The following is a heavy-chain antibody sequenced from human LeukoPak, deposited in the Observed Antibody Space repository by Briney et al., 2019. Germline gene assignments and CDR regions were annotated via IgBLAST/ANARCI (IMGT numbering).Heavy chain of an antibody. D-gene: IGHD3-10*01. CDR2: ISSSGGST. Sequence: PGGSLRLSCAASGFTFSSYAMSWVRQAPGKGLEWVSAISSSGGSTYYADPVKGRFTISRDNSKNTLYLQMNSLRAEDTAIYYCAKAYHYGSGSSFDYWGQGTLVTVSS. CDR1: GFTFSSYA. CDR3: AKAYHYGSGSSFDY. V-gene: IGHV3-23*01. J-gene: IGHJ4*02.